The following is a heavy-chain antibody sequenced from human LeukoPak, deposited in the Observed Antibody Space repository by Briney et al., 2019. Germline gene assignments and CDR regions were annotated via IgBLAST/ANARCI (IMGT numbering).Heavy chain of an antibody. CDR1: GFTFSTYS. CDR3: ASTSGSYYPYYFDY. D-gene: IGHD1-26*01. J-gene: IGHJ4*02. Sequence: GGSLRLXCAASGFTFSTYSMNWVRQAPGKGLEWASSISSSSSYIYYADSMKGRFTISRDDAKNSLYLQMNSLRAEDTAVYYCASTSGSYYPYYFDYWGQGTLVTVSS. CDR2: ISSSSSYI. V-gene: IGHV3-21*01.